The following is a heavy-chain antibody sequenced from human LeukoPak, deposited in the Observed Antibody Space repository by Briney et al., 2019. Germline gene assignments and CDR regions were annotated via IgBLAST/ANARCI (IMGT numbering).Heavy chain of an antibody. CDR3: ARSIGGGYCSSTSCYARGDFDY. J-gene: IGHJ4*02. CDR1: GFTFSSYS. CDR2: ISSSSSTI. D-gene: IGHD2-2*01. V-gene: IGHV3-48*04. Sequence: GGSLRLSCAASGFTFSSYSMNWVRQAPGKGLEWVSYISSSSSTIYYADSVKGRFTISRDNAKNSLYLQMNSLRAEDTALYYCARSIGGGYCSSTSCYARGDFDYWGQGTLVTVSS.